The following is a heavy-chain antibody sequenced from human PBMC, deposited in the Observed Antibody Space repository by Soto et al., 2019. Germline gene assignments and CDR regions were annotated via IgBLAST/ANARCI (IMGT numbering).Heavy chain of an antibody. V-gene: IGHV3-33*03. CDR3: WGGGVSARPEI. Sequence: QEQLVESGGGVVQPGTSLRLSCEGSGYNFRCCAMHWVRQTPDKGLEWVAIIWYDGSNEYYEDSVRGRLTISRDNVKNTVFLEKKNRVAEETAVLYWWGGGVSARPEIWGQGTLVTVSS. CDR2: IWYDGSNE. D-gene: IGHD6-6*01. J-gene: IGHJ1*01. CDR1: GYNFRCCA.